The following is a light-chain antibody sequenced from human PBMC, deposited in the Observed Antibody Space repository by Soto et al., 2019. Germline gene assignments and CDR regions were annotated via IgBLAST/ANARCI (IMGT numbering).Light chain of an antibody. CDR1: QTVLSNSNNKNY. CDR3: QQYHSDPIT. V-gene: IGKV4-1*01. J-gene: IGKJ5*01. CDR2: WAS. Sequence: DFVMTQSPDSLAVSLGERATINCKSSQTVLSNSNNKNYLAWFQQKPGQPPKXLFSWASIRESGVPDQFSGSGSGTDFTLTISSLQAEDVAVYYCQQYHSDPITFGQGTRLEIK.